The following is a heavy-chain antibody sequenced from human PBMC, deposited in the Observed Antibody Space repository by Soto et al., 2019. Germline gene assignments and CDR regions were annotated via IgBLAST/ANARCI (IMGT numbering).Heavy chain of an antibody. J-gene: IGHJ5*02. CDR2: INPSGGST. CDR1: GDTFTSYY. D-gene: IGHD4-17*01. Sequence: ASVKLSCEASGDTFTSYYMHWVRQAPRQGLEWMGIINPSGGSTSYAQKFQGRVTMTRDTSTSTVYMELSSLRSEDTAVYYCASLSEDYGDYSSSENWFDPWGQGTLVTVSS. CDR3: ASLSEDYGDYSSSENWFDP. V-gene: IGHV1-46*03.